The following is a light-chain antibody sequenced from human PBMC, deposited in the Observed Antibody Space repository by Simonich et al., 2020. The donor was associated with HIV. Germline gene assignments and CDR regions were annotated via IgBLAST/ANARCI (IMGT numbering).Light chain of an antibody. CDR3: QQYYITPHT. CDR1: HSVLYSSNNQNY. V-gene: IGKV4-1*01. CDR2: WAS. Sequence: DIVMTQSPDSLAVSLGERATINCTSTHSVLYSSNNQNYLAWYQQKPGQPPKLLIYWASTRESGVPDRFRGSGSGTDCTLTINSLQAEDVAVYYCQQYYITPHTFGQGTKVEIK. J-gene: IGKJ1*01.